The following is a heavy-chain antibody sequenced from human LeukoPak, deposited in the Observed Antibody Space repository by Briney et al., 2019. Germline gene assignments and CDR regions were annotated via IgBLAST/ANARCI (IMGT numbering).Heavy chain of an antibody. D-gene: IGHD3-22*01. V-gene: IGHV3-23*01. CDR2: ISGSGGST. CDR3: AKVIDSSGIERYYFDY. J-gene: IGHJ4*02. Sequence: GGSLRLSCAASGFTFSNAWMSWVRQAPGKGLEWVSAISGSGGSTYYADSVKGRFTISRDNSKNTLYLQMNSLRAEDTAVYYCAKVIDSSGIERYYFDYWGQGTLVTVSS. CDR1: GFTFSNAW.